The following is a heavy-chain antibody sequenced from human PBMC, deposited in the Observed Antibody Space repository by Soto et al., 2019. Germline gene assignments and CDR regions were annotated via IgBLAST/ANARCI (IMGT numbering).Heavy chain of an antibody. D-gene: IGHD4-17*01. CDR2: IFYSGST. Sequence: SETLSLTCTVCGGSISSSSYYWGWIRQPPGKGLEWIGSIFYSGSTYYNPSLKSRVTISVDTSKNQFSLKLTSVTAAGTAVYYCARDLYGEWNYGMDVWGQGTTVTVSS. CDR3: ARDLYGEWNYGMDV. V-gene: IGHV4-39*02. J-gene: IGHJ6*02. CDR1: GGSISSSSYY.